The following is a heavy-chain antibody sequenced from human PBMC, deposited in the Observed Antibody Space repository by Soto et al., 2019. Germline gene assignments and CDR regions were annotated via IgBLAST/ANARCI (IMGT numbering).Heavy chain of an antibody. CDR2: IYYSGST. CDR3: XXXVRYSGSYLGAFDI. V-gene: IGHV4-39*01. D-gene: IGHD1-26*01. Sequence: QLQLQESGPGLVKPSETLSLTCTVSGGSISSSSYYWGWIRQPPGKGLEWIGGIYYSGSTYYNPSLQRRVTTSVETSKNQSSLKLRSGTAADTAVYXXXXXVRYSGSYLGAFDIWGQGTMVTVSS. CDR1: GGSISSSSYY. J-gene: IGHJ3*02.